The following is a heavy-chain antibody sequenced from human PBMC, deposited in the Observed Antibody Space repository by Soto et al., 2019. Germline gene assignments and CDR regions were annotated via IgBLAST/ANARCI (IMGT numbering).Heavy chain of an antibody. D-gene: IGHD3-9*01. V-gene: IGHV3-23*01. CDR1: GFTFSSYA. CDR3: ARSTYYDILTGSYYYYAVDV. CDR2: ISANGGST. Sequence: GGSLRLSCVASGFTFSSYAMSWVRKAPGKGLEWVSAISANGGSTYYADSVKGRFTISRENSNNTLYLHMNNLRAEDTAVYYCARSTYYDILTGSYYYYAVDVWGQGTTVTVSS. J-gene: IGHJ6*02.